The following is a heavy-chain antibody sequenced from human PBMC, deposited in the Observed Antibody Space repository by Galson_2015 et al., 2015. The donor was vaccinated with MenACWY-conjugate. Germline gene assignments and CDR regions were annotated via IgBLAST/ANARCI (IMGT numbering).Heavy chain of an antibody. V-gene: IGHV3-74*01. CDR2: INRDDSTI. CDR1: GFTFSSYS. J-gene: IGHJ4*02. D-gene: IGHD5-24*01. Sequence: SLRLSCAASGFTFSSYSMYWVRQAPGKGLVWVAHINRDDSTINYAESVKGRFTISRDNAKNMLYLQMNSLRVEDTAVYYCARDPERGDGYVLDYWGQGTLVTVSS. CDR3: ARDPERGDGYVLDY.